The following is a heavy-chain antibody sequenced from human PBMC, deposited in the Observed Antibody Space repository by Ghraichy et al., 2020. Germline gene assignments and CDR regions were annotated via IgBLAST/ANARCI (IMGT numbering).Heavy chain of an antibody. CDR3: ARERYFDWLGLAAFDI. CDR1: GYTFTSYG. Sequence: ASVKVSCKASGYTFTSYGISWVRQAPGQGLEWMGWISAYNGNTNYAQKLQGRVTMTTDTSTSTAYMELRSLRSDDTAVYYCARERYFDWLGLAAFDIWGQGTMVTVSS. J-gene: IGHJ3*02. V-gene: IGHV1-18*01. D-gene: IGHD3-9*01. CDR2: ISAYNGNT.